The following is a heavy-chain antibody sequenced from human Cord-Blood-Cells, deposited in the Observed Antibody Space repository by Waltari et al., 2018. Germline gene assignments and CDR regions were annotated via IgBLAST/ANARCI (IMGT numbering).Heavy chain of an antibody. CDR3: ARGGGRVWFRELWGY. D-gene: IGHD3-10*01. CDR2: IYYSGST. V-gene: IGHV4-30-4*01. Sequence: QVQLQESGPGLVTPSQTLSLTCTVSGGSISSGDYYWSWIRPPPGKGLEWIGYIYYSGSTYYNPSLKSRVTISVDTSKNQFSLKLSSVTAADTAVYYCARGGGRVWFRELWGYWGQGTLVTVSS. J-gene: IGHJ4*02. CDR1: GGSISSGDYY.